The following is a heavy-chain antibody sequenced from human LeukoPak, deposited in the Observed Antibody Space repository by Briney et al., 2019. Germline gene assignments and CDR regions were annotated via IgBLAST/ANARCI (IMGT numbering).Heavy chain of an antibody. Sequence: ASVKVSCKASGYTFTGYYMHWVRQAPGQGLEWMGRINPNSGGTNYAQKFQGRVTMTRDTSISTAYMELSRLRSDDTAVYYCARDTGAAGYCSGGSCYVWGQGTLVTVSS. CDR1: GYTFTGYY. CDR2: INPNSGGT. CDR3: ARDTGAAGYCSGGSCYV. D-gene: IGHD2-15*01. V-gene: IGHV1-2*06. J-gene: IGHJ4*02.